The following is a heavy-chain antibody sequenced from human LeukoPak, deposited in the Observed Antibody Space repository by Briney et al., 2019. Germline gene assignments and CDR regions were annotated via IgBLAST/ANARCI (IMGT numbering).Heavy chain of an antibody. CDR3: AKYANIGWVIGY. Sequence: SETLSLTCTVSGGSIASNYWTWIRQPPGKGLEYIGYIYYTGATNYNPSLKGRVTISVDTSKNQFSLRLSSVTADDTAVYFCAKYANIGWVIGYGGQGTLVTVSS. V-gene: IGHV4-59*08. CDR1: GGSIASNY. D-gene: IGHD6-19*01. CDR2: IYYTGAT. J-gene: IGHJ4*02.